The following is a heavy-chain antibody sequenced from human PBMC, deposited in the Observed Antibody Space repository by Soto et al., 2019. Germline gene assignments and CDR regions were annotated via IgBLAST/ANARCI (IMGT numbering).Heavy chain of an antibody. CDR3: AKTNYGSVSYWRREHYYYGMDV. CDR1: GGSISSGGYS. D-gene: IGHD3-10*01. V-gene: IGHV4-30-2*01. Sequence: SETLSLTCAVSGGSISSGGYSWSWIRQPPGKGLEWIGYIYHSGSTYYNPSLKSRVTISVDRSKNQFSLKLSSVTAADTAVYYCAKTNYGSVSYWRREHYYYGMDVWGQGTTVTVS. CDR2: IYHSGST. J-gene: IGHJ6*02.